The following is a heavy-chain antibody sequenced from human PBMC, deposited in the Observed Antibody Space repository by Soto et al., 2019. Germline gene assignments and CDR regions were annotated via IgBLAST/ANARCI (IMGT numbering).Heavy chain of an antibody. D-gene: IGHD3-10*01. Sequence: VQLQESGPGLVKPSETLSLTCTVSGGSIRSYYWSWIRQPPGKGLEWIGYIYYSGTTNYNPSLKSRVTISVDTSKNQFSLNLSSVTAADTAVYYCARHGSSITMVRGVFDYWGQGTLVTVSS. CDR1: GGSIRSYY. J-gene: IGHJ4*02. CDR2: IYYSGTT. V-gene: IGHV4-59*08. CDR3: ARHGSSITMVRGVFDY.